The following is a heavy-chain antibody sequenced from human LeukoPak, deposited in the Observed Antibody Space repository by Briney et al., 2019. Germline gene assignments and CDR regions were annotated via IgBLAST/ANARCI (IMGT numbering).Heavy chain of an antibody. CDR2: IWFDGSNK. D-gene: IGHD5-18*01. J-gene: IGHJ4*02. CDR1: GFTFSSYA. V-gene: IGHV3-33*01. CDR3: ARGLGYSYGYGIDY. Sequence: PGGSLRLSCAASGFTFSSYAMHWVRQAPGKGLEWVAIIWFDGSNKYHADSVQGRFTISRDNSQNTLFLQTNNVRAEDTALYYCARGLGYSYGYGIDYWGQGTLVAVSS.